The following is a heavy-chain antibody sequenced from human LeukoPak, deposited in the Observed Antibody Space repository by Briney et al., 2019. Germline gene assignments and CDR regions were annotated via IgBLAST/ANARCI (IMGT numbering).Heavy chain of an antibody. D-gene: IGHD6-6*01. J-gene: IGHJ4*02. V-gene: IGHV3-74*01. Sequence: GGSLRLSCEASGFKFTTYYMTWIRQAPGKGLVWVSRINTDGSSTTYADSVKGRFTISRDNAKNTLYLQMNSLSAEDTAVYYCARGYSSSYRIDYWGQGTLVTVSS. CDR1: GFKFTTYY. CDR2: INTDGSST. CDR3: ARGYSSSYRIDY.